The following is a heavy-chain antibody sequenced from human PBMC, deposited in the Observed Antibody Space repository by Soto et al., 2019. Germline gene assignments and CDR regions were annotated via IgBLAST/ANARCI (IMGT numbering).Heavy chain of an antibody. Sequence: GASVKVSCKASGYTFTSYGISWVRQAPGQGLEWMGWISAYNGNTNYAQKLQGRVTMTTDTSTSTAYMELRSLRSDDTAGYYSASGTPLTWERLDACDFWGQGTMVTGSS. CDR2: ISAYNGNT. J-gene: IGHJ3*01. D-gene: IGHD1-26*01. V-gene: IGHV1-18*01. CDR1: GYTFTSYG. CDR3: ASGTPLTWERLDACDF.